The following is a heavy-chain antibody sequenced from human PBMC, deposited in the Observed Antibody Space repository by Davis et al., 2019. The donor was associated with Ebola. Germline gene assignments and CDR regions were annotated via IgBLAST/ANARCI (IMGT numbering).Heavy chain of an antibody. CDR1: GGSISSSSYY. D-gene: IGHD1-26*01. J-gene: IGHJ4*02. CDR3: ARGVGAITPSDY. Sequence: SETLSLTCTVSGGSISSSSYYWGWIRQPPGKGLEWIGSIYYSGSTYYNPSLKSRVTISVDTSKNQFSLKLSSVTAADTAVYYCARGVGAITPSDYWGQGTLVTVSS. V-gene: IGHV4-39*01. CDR2: IYYSGST.